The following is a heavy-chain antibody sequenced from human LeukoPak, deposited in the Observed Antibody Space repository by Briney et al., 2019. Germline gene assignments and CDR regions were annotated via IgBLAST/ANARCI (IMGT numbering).Heavy chain of an antibody. J-gene: IGHJ4*02. CDR3: AKTRARDSSTLDY. CDR1: GFTFTSFD. CDR2: MNPNSGDT. Sequence: APVKVSCKTSGFTFTSFDINWVRQAAGQGLEWMGWMNPNSGDTGYAQKFQGRVTLTSNTAIGTAYMELSSLRSEDTAIYYCAKTRARDSSTLDYWGQGTLVTVSS. V-gene: IGHV1-8*01. D-gene: IGHD6-13*01.